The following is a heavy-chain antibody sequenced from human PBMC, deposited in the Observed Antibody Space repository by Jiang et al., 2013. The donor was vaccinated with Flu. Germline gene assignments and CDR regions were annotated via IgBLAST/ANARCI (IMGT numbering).Heavy chain of an antibody. D-gene: IGHD2-2*01. V-gene: IGHV7-4-1*02. Sequence: WMGWINTNTGNPTYAQGFTGRFVFSLDTSVSTAYLQISSLKAEDTAVYYCARDLGYQLLIWGQGTLVTVSS. J-gene: IGHJ4*02. CDR2: INTNTGNP. CDR3: ARDLGYQLLI.